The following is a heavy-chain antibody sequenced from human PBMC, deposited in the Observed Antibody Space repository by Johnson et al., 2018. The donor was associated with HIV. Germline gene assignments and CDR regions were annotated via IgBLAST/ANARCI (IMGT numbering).Heavy chain of an antibody. CDR2: ISSNGGST. D-gene: IGHD3-22*01. Sequence: VQLVESGGGVVQPGRSLRLSCAVSGFTFRTYAMHWVRQAPGRRLQYVSAISSNGGSTYYASFAKGRFTISRDNAKNSLYLQMNSLRAEDTALYYCARALYFYDSTSPLESEAFDIWGQGTMVTVSS. CDR3: ARALYFYDSTSPLESEAFDI. V-gene: IGHV3-64*01. CDR1: GFTFRTYA. J-gene: IGHJ3*02.